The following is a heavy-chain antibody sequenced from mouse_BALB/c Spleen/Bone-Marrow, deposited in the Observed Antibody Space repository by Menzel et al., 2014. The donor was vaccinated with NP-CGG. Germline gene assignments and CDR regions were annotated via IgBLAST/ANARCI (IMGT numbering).Heavy chain of an antibody. Sequence: VQLQQSGAELVKPGASVKLSCTASGFNIKDTYMHWVKQRPEQGLEWIGRIDPANGNTKYDPKFQGKATITADTSSNTASLQLSSLTSEDTAVYYCARGYYDYDLDYWGQGTPLTVSS. D-gene: IGHD2-4*01. CDR1: GFNIKDTY. V-gene: IGHV14-3*02. CDR2: IDPANGNT. CDR3: ARGYYDYDLDY. J-gene: IGHJ2*01.